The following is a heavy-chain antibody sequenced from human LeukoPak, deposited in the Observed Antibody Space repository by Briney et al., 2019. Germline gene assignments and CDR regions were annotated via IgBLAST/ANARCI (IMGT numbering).Heavy chain of an antibody. J-gene: IGHJ4*02. V-gene: IGHV4-39*07. D-gene: IGHD6-13*01. Sequence: SETLSLTCTVSGGSISSSSYYWGWIRQPPGKGLEWIGSIYYSGSTYYNPSLKSRVTISVDTSKNQFSLKLSSVTAADTAVYYCARGAGEQLAPFDCWGQGTLVTVSS. CDR2: IYYSGST. CDR3: ARGAGEQLAPFDC. CDR1: GGSISSSSYY.